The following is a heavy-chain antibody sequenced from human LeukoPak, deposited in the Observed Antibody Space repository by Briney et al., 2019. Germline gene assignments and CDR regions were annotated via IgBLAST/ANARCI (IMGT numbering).Heavy chain of an antibody. Sequence: SETLSLTCTVSGGSISSNSYYWGWIRQPPGKGLEWVGTVYYTGSTYYNPSLKSRVTISVDTSKNQFSLKLSSVTAADTAVYYXXXXXXXXXXXYYRHQYYFDYWGQGTLVTVSS. V-gene: IGHV4-39*07. CDR3: XXXXXXXXXXYYRHQYYFDY. J-gene: IGHJ4*02. D-gene: IGHD3-22*01. CDR2: VYYTGST. CDR1: GGSISSNSYY.